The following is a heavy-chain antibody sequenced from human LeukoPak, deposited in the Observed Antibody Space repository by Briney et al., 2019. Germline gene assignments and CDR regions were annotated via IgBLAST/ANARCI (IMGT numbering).Heavy chain of an antibody. CDR3: ATDQRYAFDY. V-gene: IGHV3-30*03. CDR1: GFSFSTYG. J-gene: IGHJ4*02. Sequence: GGSLRLSCVGSGFSFSTYGMHWVRRAPGKGLEWVAVISNDGIKKYYVDSVKGRVTISRDDGKNTLYLHMNSLRDDDTAVYYCATDQRYAFDYWGQGILVTVSS. D-gene: IGHD3-9*01. CDR2: ISNDGIKK.